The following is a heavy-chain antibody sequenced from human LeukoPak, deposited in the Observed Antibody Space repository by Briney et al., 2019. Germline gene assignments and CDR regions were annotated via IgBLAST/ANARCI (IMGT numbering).Heavy chain of an antibody. CDR3: ARSLSAREYFDH. Sequence: GGSLRLSCVTSGFTLSSHGMHWVRQTPGKGLEWVAFLHSDGNNKYYADAVKGRLTISRDNSKNTVHLQMNSLRPEDTAVYYCARSLSAREYFDHWGQGTLVTVSS. V-gene: IGHV3-30*02. CDR2: LHSDGNNK. J-gene: IGHJ1*01. D-gene: IGHD6-25*01. CDR1: GFTLSSHG.